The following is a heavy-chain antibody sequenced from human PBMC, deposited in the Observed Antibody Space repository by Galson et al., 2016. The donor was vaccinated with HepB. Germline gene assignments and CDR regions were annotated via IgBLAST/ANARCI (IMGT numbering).Heavy chain of an antibody. CDR1: GFTFSDYY. D-gene: IGHD6-19*01. Sequence: SLRLSCAASGFTFSDYYMSWIRQAPGKGLEWVSYISSSDSTIYYADSVKGRFTISRDNAKNSLYLQMNSLRAEDTAVYYCARGDYSSSDFDYWGQGTLVTVSS. J-gene: IGHJ4*02. CDR2: ISSSDSTI. V-gene: IGHV3-11*01. CDR3: ARGDYSSSDFDY.